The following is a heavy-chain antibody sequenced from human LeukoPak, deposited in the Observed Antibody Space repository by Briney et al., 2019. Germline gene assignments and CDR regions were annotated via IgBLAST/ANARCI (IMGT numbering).Heavy chain of an antibody. Sequence: PGGSLRLSCAASGLFFSTNWMSWVRQAPGKGLEWVSSISGSSSSYIYYADSLKGRFTISRDNAKNSLYLQMNSLRAEDTAVYYCARDFYDTSGYCYDYWGQGTLVTVSS. J-gene: IGHJ4*02. CDR3: ARDFYDTSGYCYDY. CDR1: GLFFSTNW. D-gene: IGHD3-22*01. V-gene: IGHV3-21*01. CDR2: ISGSSSSYI.